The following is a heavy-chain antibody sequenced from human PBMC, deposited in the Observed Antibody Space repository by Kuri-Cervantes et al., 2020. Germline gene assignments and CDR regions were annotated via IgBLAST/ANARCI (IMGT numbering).Heavy chain of an antibody. CDR3: AKDIAVAGGAFDI. CDR2: IRYDGSNK. J-gene: IGHJ3*02. V-gene: IGHV3-30*02. CDR1: GFTFSSYG. Sequence: GESLKISCAASGFTFSSYGMHWVRQAPGKGLEWVAFIRYDGSNKYYADSVKGRFTISRDNSKNTLYLQMNSLRAEDTALYYCAKDIAVAGGAFDIWGQGTMVTVSS. D-gene: IGHD6-19*01.